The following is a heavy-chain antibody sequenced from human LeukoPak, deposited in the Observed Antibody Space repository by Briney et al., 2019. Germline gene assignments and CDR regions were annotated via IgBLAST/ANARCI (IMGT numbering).Heavy chain of an antibody. J-gene: IGHJ6*03. Sequence: ASVKVSCKASGYTFTGYYMHWVRQAPGRGLEWMGWINPNSGGTNYAQKFQGRVTMTRDTSISTAYMELSRLRSDDTAVYYCARVTYYYGSGSYSFGYYYYMDVWGKGTTVTVSS. CDR1: GYTFTGYY. CDR2: INPNSGGT. D-gene: IGHD3-10*01. V-gene: IGHV1-2*02. CDR3: ARVTYYYGSGSYSFGYYYYMDV.